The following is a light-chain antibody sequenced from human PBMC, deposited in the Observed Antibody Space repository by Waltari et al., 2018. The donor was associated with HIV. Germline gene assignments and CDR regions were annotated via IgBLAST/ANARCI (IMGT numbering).Light chain of an antibody. CDR2: SNN. CDR1: GSKFGSKD. Sequence: QSVLTQPPSASGTAGQRVTISCSGSGSKFGSKDVNWYQQLPGTAPKLLIYSNNQRPSGVPDRFSGSKSGTSASLAISGLQSEDDADYYCAAWDDSLNGPMFGGGTKLTVL. CDR3: AAWDDSLNGPM. J-gene: IGLJ3*02. V-gene: IGLV1-44*01.